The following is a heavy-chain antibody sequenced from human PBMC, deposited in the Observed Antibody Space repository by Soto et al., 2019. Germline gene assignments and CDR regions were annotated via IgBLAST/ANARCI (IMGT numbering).Heavy chain of an antibody. J-gene: IGHJ6*02. V-gene: IGHV3-15*07. CDR1: GFTFSNAW. D-gene: IGHD6-13*01. CDR3: TTDHPPYSSSWDYYYYGMDV. CDR2: IKSKTDGGTT. Sequence: GGSLRLSCAASGFTFSNAWMNWVRQAPGKGLEWVGRIKSKTDGGTTDYAAPVKGRFTISRDDSKNTLYLQMNSLKTEDTAVYYCTTDHPPYSSSWDYYYYGMDVWGQGTTVTVSS.